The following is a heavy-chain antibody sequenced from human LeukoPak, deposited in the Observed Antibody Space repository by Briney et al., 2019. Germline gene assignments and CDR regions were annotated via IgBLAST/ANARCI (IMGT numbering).Heavy chain of an antibody. CDR1: GYSFTSYA. J-gene: IGHJ3*02. V-gene: IGHV1-18*01. Sequence: ASVKVSCKASGYSFTSYALNWVRQAPGQGLEWMGWISAYNGNTNYAQKFQGSVTMTTDTSTSTAYMELRSLRSDDTAVYYCARDYRSGSLGGAFEIWGQGTMVTVS. D-gene: IGHD1-26*01. CDR3: ARDYRSGSLGGAFEI. CDR2: ISAYNGNT.